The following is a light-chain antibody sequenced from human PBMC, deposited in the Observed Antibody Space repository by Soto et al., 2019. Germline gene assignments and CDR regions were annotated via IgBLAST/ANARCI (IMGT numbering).Light chain of an antibody. CDR3: QQYSTTPPWT. CDR1: QSVLYRSDNKNY. Sequence: DIVMTQSPDSLAVSLGERATINCKSSQSVLYRSDNKNYLAWYQQKPGQPPKLLLYWASTRESGVPDRFSGSGSETDFTLTISSLQAEDVAVYYCQQYSTTPPWTFGQGTKVEIK. V-gene: IGKV4-1*01. J-gene: IGKJ1*01. CDR2: WAS.